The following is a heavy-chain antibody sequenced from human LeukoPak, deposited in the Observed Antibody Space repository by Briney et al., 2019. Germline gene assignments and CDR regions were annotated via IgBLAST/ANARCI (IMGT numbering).Heavy chain of an antibody. D-gene: IGHD3-22*01. V-gene: IGHV3-74*01. CDR3: ARIEDRGAAFDS. CDR1: GFTFSRYW. Sequence: PGGSLRLSCAASGFTFSRYWMHWVRHAPGEGLVWVSRSNTDGRTTSYADSVKGRFTISRDNAKNMLYLQMNSLRAEDTAVYYCARIEDRGAAFDSWGQGTLVTVSS. J-gene: IGHJ4*02. CDR2: SNTDGRTT.